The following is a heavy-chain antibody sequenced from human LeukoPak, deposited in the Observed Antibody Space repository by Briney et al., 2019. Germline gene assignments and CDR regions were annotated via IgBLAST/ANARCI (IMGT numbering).Heavy chain of an antibody. J-gene: IGHJ5*02. CDR2: INYGGTT. CDR3: ARRGRLGVTIFHL. V-gene: IGHV4-39*01. Sequence: PSETLSLTCTVSGGSISDGFSYWGWIRQSPGKGLEWSGSINYGGTTYYNPSLQGRIIISVEQSKNQFSLKATSVPAEDTAVYYCARRGRLGVTIFHLWGQGPLVTVSS. D-gene: IGHD3-3*01. CDR1: GGSISDGFSY.